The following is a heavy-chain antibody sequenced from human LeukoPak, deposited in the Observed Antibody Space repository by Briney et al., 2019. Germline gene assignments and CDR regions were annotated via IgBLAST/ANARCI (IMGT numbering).Heavy chain of an antibody. CDR3: ARDRDYYGSGSYSYSDH. V-gene: IGHV4-4*07. CDR1: GGSISNYY. D-gene: IGHD3-10*01. J-gene: IGHJ4*02. Sequence: SETLSLTCTVSGGSISNYYWSWTRQPAGKGLEWIGRIYTSGSTNYNPSLRSRVTMSVDTSKNQFSLKLSSVTAADTAVYYCARDRDYYGSGSYSYSDHWGQGTLVTVSS. CDR2: IYTSGST.